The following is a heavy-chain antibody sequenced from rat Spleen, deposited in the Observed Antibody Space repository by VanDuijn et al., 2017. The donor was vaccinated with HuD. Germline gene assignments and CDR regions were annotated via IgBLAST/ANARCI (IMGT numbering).Heavy chain of an antibody. V-gene: IGHV5-20*01. Sequence: EVQLVESDGGLVQPGRSLKLSCAASGFTFSDYYMAWVRQAPKKGLEWVAYISYDGDSTYYRDSVKGRFTISRDNAKSTLYLQMDSLRSEDMATYYCTTDLDYYDGSYYVNWFAYWGQGTLVTVSS. J-gene: IGHJ3*01. CDR1: GFTFSDYY. CDR2: ISYDGDST. CDR3: TTDLDYYDGSYYVNWFAY. D-gene: IGHD1-12*02.